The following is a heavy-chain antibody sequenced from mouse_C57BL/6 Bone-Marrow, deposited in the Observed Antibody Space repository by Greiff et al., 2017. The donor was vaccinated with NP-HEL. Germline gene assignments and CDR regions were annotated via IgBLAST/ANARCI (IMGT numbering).Heavy chain of an antibody. CDR3: VRQGYDGYYLDY. Sequence: EVQRVESGGGLVQPKGSLKLSCAASGFSFNTYAMNWVRQAPGKGLEWVARIRSKSNNYATYYADSLKDRFTISRDDSESMLYLQMNNLKTEDTARYYCVRQGYDGYYLDYWGQGTTLTVSS. CDR1: GFSFNTYA. V-gene: IGHV10-1*01. J-gene: IGHJ2*01. CDR2: IRSKSNNYAT. D-gene: IGHD2-3*01.